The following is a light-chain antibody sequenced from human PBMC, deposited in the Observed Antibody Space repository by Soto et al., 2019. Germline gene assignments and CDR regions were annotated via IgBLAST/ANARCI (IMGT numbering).Light chain of an antibody. V-gene: IGKV1-39*01. CDR1: QSISSY. Sequence: DTQLTQSPSSLSSSLGDRVTITCRASQSISSYLNWYQQKPGKAPKLRIYKASTLKSGVPSRLSGSSSGTDFTLTISSLQPEDFATYYCQQSYSRMTFGQGTKVDIK. J-gene: IGKJ1*01. CDR3: QQSYSRMT. CDR2: KAS.